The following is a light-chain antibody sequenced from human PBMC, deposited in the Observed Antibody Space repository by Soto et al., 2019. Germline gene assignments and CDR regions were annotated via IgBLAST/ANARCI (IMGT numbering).Light chain of an antibody. J-gene: IGKJ1*01. V-gene: IGKV1-5*01. CDR2: DAS. CDR3: HQYNKYSPT. CDR1: QSIRSW. Sequence: DIPVTQSPSTLSASVGDRVTITCRASQSIRSWVAWYQQKPGKAPKLLIYDASDLEGGVPSRFSGSGYGTEFTLTISSLQPDDFATYYCHQYNKYSPTFGQGTKVEIK.